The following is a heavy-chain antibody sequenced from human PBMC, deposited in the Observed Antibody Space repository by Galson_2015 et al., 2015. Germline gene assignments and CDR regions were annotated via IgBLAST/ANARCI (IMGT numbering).Heavy chain of an antibody. J-gene: IGHJ4*02. CDR3: AKDSYGDYAFGY. CDR1: GFTFSSYA. CDR2: ISGSGGST. Sequence: SLRLSCAASGFTFSSYAMSWVRQAPGKGLEWVSAISGSGGSTYYADSVKGRFTISRDNSKNTLYLQMNSLRAEDTAVYYCAKDSYGDYAFGYWGQGTLVTVSS. D-gene: IGHD4-17*01. V-gene: IGHV3-23*01.